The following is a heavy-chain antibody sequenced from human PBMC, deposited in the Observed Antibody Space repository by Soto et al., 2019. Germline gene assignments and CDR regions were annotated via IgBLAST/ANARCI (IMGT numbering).Heavy chain of an antibody. D-gene: IGHD1-26*01. V-gene: IGHV4-30-2*01. CDR3: ARDSRTYRGSYRTEYFQH. CDR2: IYHSGST. Sequence: PSETLSRTCAVSGGSSSSGGYSWSWIRQPPWKCVEWIGYIYHSGSTYYNPSLKSLVTISVYRWKNQFSPKLSSVTAADTAVYYWARDSRTYRGSYRTEYFQHWGEGTLVNVSS. CDR1: GGSSSSGGYS. J-gene: IGHJ1*01.